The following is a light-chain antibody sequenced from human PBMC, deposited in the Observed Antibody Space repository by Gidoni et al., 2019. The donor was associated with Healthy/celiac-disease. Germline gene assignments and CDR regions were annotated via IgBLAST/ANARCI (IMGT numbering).Light chain of an antibody. Sequence: SYVLTQPPSVSVAPGKTARITCGGNNIGSKSVHWYQQKPGQDTVLVVYDDSDRPSGIPERVSGSNSGNTATLTISRVEAGEEADYYCQVWDSSSDPHVVFGGGTKLTVL. V-gene: IGLV3-21*03. CDR1: NIGSKS. CDR3: QVWDSSSDPHVV. J-gene: IGLJ2*01. CDR2: DDS.